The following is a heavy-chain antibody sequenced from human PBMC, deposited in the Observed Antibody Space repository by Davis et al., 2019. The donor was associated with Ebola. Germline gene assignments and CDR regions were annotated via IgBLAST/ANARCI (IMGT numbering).Heavy chain of an antibody. CDR1: GYTFTSHW. CDR3: ARHKVPISTGGTNHGLDV. D-gene: IGHD1-1*01. Sequence: GESLKISCKTSGYTFTSHWIGWVRQMPGKGLEWMGISDPGDSDTRYSPSFQGRVTISADKSISTAYLQWGRRKKEDHDREECARHKVPISTGGTNHGLDVWGQGTTVTVSS. V-gene: IGHV5-51*01. J-gene: IGHJ6*02. CDR2: SDPGDSDT.